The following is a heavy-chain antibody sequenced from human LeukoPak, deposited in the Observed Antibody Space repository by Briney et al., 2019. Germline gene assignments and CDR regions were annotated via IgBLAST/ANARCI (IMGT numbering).Heavy chain of an antibody. D-gene: IGHD3-22*01. V-gene: IGHV1-18*01. CDR3: ARPDYDSSGPCFDY. J-gene: IGHJ4*02. CDR2: ISAYNGNT. Sequence: GASVKVSCKASGYTLRSYGITWVRQAPGQGLEWMGWISAYNGNTKYPQKLQGRVTMTTDTSTSTAYMELRSLRSDDTAVYYCARPDYDSSGPCFDYWGQGTLVTVSS. CDR1: GYTLRSYG.